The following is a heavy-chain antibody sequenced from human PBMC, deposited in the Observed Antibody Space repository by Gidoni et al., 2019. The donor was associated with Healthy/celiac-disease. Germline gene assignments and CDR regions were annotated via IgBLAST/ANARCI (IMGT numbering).Heavy chain of an antibody. Sequence: QVQLVESGGGVVQPGRSLRLSCAASGCTFSSYGMHWVRRASGTGLELVAVIWYDGSNKYYADSVKGRFTISRDNSNNTLYLQMNSLRAEDTAVYYCARAADWYSPGDYWGQGTLVTVSS. J-gene: IGHJ4*02. CDR1: GCTFSSYG. CDR3: ARAADWYSPGDY. CDR2: IWYDGSNK. V-gene: IGHV3-33*01. D-gene: IGHD2-21*01.